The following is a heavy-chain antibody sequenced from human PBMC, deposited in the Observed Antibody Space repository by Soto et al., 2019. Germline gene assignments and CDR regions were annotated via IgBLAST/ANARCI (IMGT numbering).Heavy chain of an antibody. CDR2: MSSGGTT. D-gene: IGHD5-18*01. V-gene: IGHV3-66*01. J-gene: IGHJ4*02. Sequence: LRLSCPVCGFTVRYHYRCWFWQHQEKRLEWVSIMSSGGTTKYADSVKGRFTISRDNAKNTVYLQMNSLRAEDTAVYYCTTGTAVAIYNFDYWGQGTLVTVFS. CDR3: TTGTAVAIYNFDY. CDR1: GFTVRYHY.